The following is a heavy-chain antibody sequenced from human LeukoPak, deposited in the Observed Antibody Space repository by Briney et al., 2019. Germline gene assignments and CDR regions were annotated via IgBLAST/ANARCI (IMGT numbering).Heavy chain of an antibody. CDR1: GDSISTSNYY. V-gene: IGHV4-39*07. CDR2: IYYSGRT. Sequence: SETLSLTCTVSGDSISTSNYYWGWIRQSPGKGLEWIASIYYSGRTYYSASLKTRVSISVDTSKNLFSLRLNSVTAADTAVYYCAREGSGWYVNYYYYMDVWSKGTTVTISS. J-gene: IGHJ6*03. CDR3: AREGSGWYVNYYYYMDV. D-gene: IGHD6-19*01.